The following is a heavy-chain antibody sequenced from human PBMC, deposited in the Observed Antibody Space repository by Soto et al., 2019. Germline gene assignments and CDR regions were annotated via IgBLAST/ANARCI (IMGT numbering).Heavy chain of an antibody. V-gene: IGHV3-30*18. CDR2: ISYDVNEK. CDR1: GFAFSTYG. Sequence: GGSPRLSCAATGFAFSTYGMPWVRQAPGKGREWVAAISYDVNEKYYADSLQGRFTISRDNSKNALHLQVNSLRGEDTAVYYCAKEKFRRGQIPMYASELWGKGTPVTVSS. J-gene: IGHJ6*04. D-gene: IGHD1-26*01. CDR3: AKEKFRRGQIPMYASEL.